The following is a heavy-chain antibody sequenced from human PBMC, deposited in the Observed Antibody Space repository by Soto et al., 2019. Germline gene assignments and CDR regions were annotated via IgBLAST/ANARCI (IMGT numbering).Heavy chain of an antibody. J-gene: IGHJ6*02. CDR3: AVFWGLDSSSWSEYYYYGMDV. Sequence: QPGGSLRLSCAASGFTFSSYGMHWVRQAPGKGLEWVAVISYDGSNKYYADSVKGRFTISRDNSKNTLYLQMNSLRAEDTAVYYCAVFWGLDSSSWSEYYYYGMDVRGQGTTVTVSS. CDR2: ISYDGSNK. V-gene: IGHV3-30*03. D-gene: IGHD6-13*01. CDR1: GFTFSSYG.